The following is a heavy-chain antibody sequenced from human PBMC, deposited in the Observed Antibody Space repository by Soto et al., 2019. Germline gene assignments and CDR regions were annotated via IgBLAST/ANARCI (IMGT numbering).Heavy chain of an antibody. Sequence: SETLSLTCTVSGGSISSSIYYWGWIGHPPGKGLEWIGSIYYSGSTYYNPSLKSRVTISVDTSKNQFSLKLSSVTAADTAVYYCARPRGGAAAPGGMDVWGQGTTVTVSS. J-gene: IGHJ6*02. V-gene: IGHV4-39*01. CDR1: GGSISSSIYY. D-gene: IGHD6-13*01. CDR2: IYYSGST. CDR3: ARPRGGAAAPGGMDV.